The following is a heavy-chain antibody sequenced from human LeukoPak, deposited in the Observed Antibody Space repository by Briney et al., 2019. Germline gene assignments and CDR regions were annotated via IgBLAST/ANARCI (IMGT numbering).Heavy chain of an antibody. CDR3: ARLIAVAGTADY. D-gene: IGHD6-19*01. V-gene: IGHV1-46*01. Sequence: ASVKVSCKSSGYTLSSYYIHWVRQAPGQGLEWMGVINPSGGSTTYAQKFQGRVTMTTDTSTSTAYMELRSLRSDDTAVYYCARLIAVAGTADYWGQGTLVTVSS. J-gene: IGHJ4*02. CDR1: GYTLSSYY. CDR2: INPSGGST.